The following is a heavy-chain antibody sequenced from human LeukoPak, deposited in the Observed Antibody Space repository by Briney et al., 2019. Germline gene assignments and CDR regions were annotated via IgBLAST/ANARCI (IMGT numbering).Heavy chain of an antibody. CDR2: IYSGGST. Sequence: GGSLRLSCAASGFTVSSNYMSWVRQAPGKGLEWVSVIYSGGSTYYADSVKGRFTISRDNSKNTPYLQMNSLRAEDTAVYYCARSLRPRKDWFDPWGQGTLVTVSS. J-gene: IGHJ5*02. CDR3: ARSLRPRKDWFDP. CDR1: GFTVSSNY. V-gene: IGHV3-66*01.